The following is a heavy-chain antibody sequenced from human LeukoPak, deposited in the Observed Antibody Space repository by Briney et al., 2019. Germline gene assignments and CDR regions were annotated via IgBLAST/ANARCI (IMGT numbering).Heavy chain of an antibody. CDR3: ARDRGNGSGSD. V-gene: IGHV1-69*06. Sequence: SVKVSCKASGGTLSSYAISWVRQAPGQGLEWMGGIIPIFGTANYAQKFQGRVTITADKSTSTAYMELSSLRSEDTAVYYCARDRGNGSGSDWGQGTLVTVSS. J-gene: IGHJ4*02. D-gene: IGHD3-10*01. CDR1: GGTLSSYA. CDR2: IIPIFGTA.